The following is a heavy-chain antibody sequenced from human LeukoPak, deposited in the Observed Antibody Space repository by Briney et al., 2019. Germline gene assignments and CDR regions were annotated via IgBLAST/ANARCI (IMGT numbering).Heavy chain of an antibody. CDR1: GFALSAYG. D-gene: IGHD6-13*01. CDR2: IRFGGTTK. Sequence: PGGSLRLSCAASGFALSAYGMNWVRQAPGKGLEWASFIRFGGTTKYYGDSVKGRFTISRDDSKNTVFLHMNSLRPEDTAVYYCACTHSSPPVWGRGTLVTVSS. J-gene: IGHJ4*02. CDR3: ACTHSSPPV. V-gene: IGHV3-30*02.